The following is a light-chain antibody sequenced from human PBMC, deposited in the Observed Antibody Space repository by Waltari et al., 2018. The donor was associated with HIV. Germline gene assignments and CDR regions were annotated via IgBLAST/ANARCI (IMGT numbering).Light chain of an antibody. J-gene: IGLJ1*01. V-gene: IGLV2-14*03. CDR2: VVS. Sequence: QSALTQPASGPGSHGQSLTIYCTGTRRDVGGYHYISWYQQNQGKAPKRMIYVVSNLPSRVSNRVTGSKSGKTASLTISGLQAGDEADYYCSSYTSSSTYVFGTGTKVTV. CDR3: SSYTSSSTYV. CDR1: RRDVGGYHY.